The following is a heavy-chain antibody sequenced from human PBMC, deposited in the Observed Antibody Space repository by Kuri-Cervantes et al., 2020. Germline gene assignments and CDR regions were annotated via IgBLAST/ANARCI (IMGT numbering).Heavy chain of an antibody. D-gene: IGHD2-15*01. CDR1: SGSISSGDYY. CDR2: IYYSGST. CDR3: ARELGYCSGGSCYSWFDP. J-gene: IGHJ5*02. Sequence: LRLSCTVSSGSISSGDYYWSWIRQPPGKGLEWIGYIYYSGSTYYNPSLKSRVTISVDTSKNQFSLKLSSVTAADTAVYYCARELGYCSGGSCYSWFDPWGQGTLVTVSS. V-gene: IGHV4-30-4*01.